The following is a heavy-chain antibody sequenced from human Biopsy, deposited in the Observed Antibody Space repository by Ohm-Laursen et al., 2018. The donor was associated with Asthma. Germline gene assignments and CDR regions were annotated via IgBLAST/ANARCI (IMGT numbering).Heavy chain of an antibody. Sequence: SSVKVSCKASGDSFSNFAISWVRQAPRQGLEWMGGLIPDLGSADYAQMFEGRVTITADESTSTAYMELSSLRSEDTAVYYCARGYSGSDRIVYYYSGMEVWGQGTTVTVSS. CDR2: LIPDLGSA. D-gene: IGHD5-12*01. CDR1: GDSFSNFA. CDR3: ARGYSGSDRIVYYYSGMEV. J-gene: IGHJ6*02. V-gene: IGHV1-69*01.